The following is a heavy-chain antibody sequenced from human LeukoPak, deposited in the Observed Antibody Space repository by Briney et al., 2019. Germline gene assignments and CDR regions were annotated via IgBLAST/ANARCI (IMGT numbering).Heavy chain of an antibody. Sequence: GGSLRLSCAASGFTVSSSYMSWVRQAPGKGLEWVSVIYSSGSTYYADSVKGRFTISRDNSKNTLYLQMNSLRAEDTAVYYCARAEGGRDPFDYWGQGTLVTVSS. CDR1: GFTVSSSY. CDR2: IYSSGST. V-gene: IGHV3-53*01. CDR3: ARAEGGRDPFDY. J-gene: IGHJ4*02. D-gene: IGHD5-24*01.